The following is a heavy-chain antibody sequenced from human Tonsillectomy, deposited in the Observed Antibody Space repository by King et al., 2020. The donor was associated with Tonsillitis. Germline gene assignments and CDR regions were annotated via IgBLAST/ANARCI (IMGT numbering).Heavy chain of an antibody. D-gene: IGHD7-27*01. CDR1: GFTFSHYA. CDR2: TSASGGDT. Sequence: VQLVESGGGLVQPGGSLRLSCAASGFTFSHYAMSWVRQAPGKGLEWVSGTSASGGDTYYPDSVKGRFTLSRDNSKSTVYLQMSSLRAEETAVYYCANEGKLGGAFNIWGQGTMVTVSS. CDR3: ANEGKLGGAFNI. V-gene: IGHV3-23*04. J-gene: IGHJ3*02.